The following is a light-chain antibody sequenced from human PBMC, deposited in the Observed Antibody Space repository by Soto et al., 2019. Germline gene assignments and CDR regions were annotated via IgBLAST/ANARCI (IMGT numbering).Light chain of an antibody. V-gene: IGLV1-47*01. Sequence: QSVLTQPPSASGTPGQRVTISCSGSSSNIGSNYVYWYQQLPGTAPKLLIYRNNQRPSGVPDLFSGSKSGTSASLAISGLRSEDEADYYCAAWDDSLSGHVVFGGGTQRTVL. CDR1: SSNIGSNY. CDR3: AAWDDSLSGHVV. J-gene: IGLJ2*01. CDR2: RNN.